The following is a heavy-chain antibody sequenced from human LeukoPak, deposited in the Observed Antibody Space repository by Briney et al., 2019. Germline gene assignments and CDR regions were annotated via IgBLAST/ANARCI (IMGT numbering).Heavy chain of an antibody. V-gene: IGHV3-21*01. CDR3: VRLRRNSDRSYYYSYYDS. J-gene: IGHJ5*01. CDR2: SNPTSTSI. CDR1: GLTFSYYS. D-gene: IGHD3-10*01. Sequence: GGSLRLSCVASGLTFSYYSINWVRRAPGKGLEWVSSSNPTSTSIYYADAVRGRFTISRDNAKSSLYLQMDSLRAEDTAVYYCVRLRRNSDRSYYYSYYDSWGQGILVTVSS.